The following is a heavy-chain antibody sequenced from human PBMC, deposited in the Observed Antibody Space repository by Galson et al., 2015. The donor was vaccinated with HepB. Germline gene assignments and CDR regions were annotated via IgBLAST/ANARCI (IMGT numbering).Heavy chain of an antibody. D-gene: IGHD3-22*01. CDR3: ARMRYYYDSSGYYYPDY. V-gene: IGHV3-11*06. CDR1: GFTFSDYY. CDR2: ISSSSSYT. J-gene: IGHJ4*02. Sequence: SLRLSCAASGFTFSDYYMSWIRQAPGKGLEWVSYISSSSSYTNYADSVKGRFTISRDNAKNSLYLQMNSLRAEDTAVYYCARMRYYYDSSGYYYPDYWGQGTLVTVSS.